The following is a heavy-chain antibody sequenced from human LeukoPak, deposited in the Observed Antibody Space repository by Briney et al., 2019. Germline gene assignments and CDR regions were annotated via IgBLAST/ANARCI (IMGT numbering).Heavy chain of an antibody. CDR2: INPNTGGT. D-gene: IGHD1-1*01. CDR1: AHTLATSY. V-gene: IGHV1-2*02. CDR3: AKTPKYQYQLSNNWFDP. Sequence: GASVKVSYTTPAHTLATSYIDWVRHAPGQGLEWMGWINPNTGGTTYAQRFQGRVTMTRDTSISTAYMEMSGLRSNDTAMYYCAKTPKYQYQLSNNWFDPWGQGTLVTVSS. J-gene: IGHJ5*02.